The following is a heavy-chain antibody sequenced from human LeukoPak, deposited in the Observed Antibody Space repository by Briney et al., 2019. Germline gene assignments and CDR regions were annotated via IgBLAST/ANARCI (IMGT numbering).Heavy chain of an antibody. CDR1: GGTFSSYA. CDR3: ARVSPYLLCPDY. V-gene: IGHV1-69*13. J-gene: IGHJ4*02. Sequence: SVKVSCKASGGTFSSYAISWVRQAPGQGLEWMGGNIPIFGTANYAQKFQGRVTITADESTSTAYMELSSLRSEDTAVYYCARVSPYLLCPDYWGQGTLVTVSS. CDR2: NIPIFGTA. D-gene: IGHD3-10*01.